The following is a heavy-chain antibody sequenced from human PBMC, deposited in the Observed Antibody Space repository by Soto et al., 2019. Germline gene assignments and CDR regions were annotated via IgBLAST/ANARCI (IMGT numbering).Heavy chain of an antibody. CDR1: GFTFSSYA. V-gene: IGHV3-23*01. Sequence: GGSLRLSCAASGFTFSSYAMSWVRQAPGKGLEWVSAISGSGGSTYYADSVKGRFTISRDNSKNTLYLQMNSLRAEDTAVYYCAKDSEDCSGGSCYSLILYYYYMDVWGKGTTVTVSS. CDR2: ISGSGGST. J-gene: IGHJ6*03. D-gene: IGHD2-15*01. CDR3: AKDSEDCSGGSCYSLILYYYYMDV.